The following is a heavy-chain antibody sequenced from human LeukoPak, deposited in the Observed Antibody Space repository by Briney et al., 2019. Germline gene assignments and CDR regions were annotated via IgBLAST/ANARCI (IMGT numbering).Heavy chain of an antibody. CDR3: ARGGLWFGELSPKDYYYYMDV. CDR2: ISGSGGST. D-gene: IGHD3-10*01. Sequence: GGSLRLSCAASGFTFSSYAITWVRQAPGKGLEWVSGISGSGGSTYYADSVKGRFTISRDNSKNTLYLQMNSLRAEDTAVYYCARGGLWFGELSPKDYYYYMDVWGKGTTVTISS. J-gene: IGHJ6*03. V-gene: IGHV3-23*01. CDR1: GFTFSSYA.